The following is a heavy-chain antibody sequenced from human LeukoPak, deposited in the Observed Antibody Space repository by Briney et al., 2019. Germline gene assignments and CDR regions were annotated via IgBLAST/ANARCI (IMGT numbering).Heavy chain of an antibody. Sequence: GSLRLSCAASGFTFSSYWMSWVRQAPGKGLEWVANIKQDGSEKYYVDSMKGRFTISRDNAKNSLYLQMNSLRAEDTAVYYCAREQILEDYYGSGTFGYWGQGTLVTVSS. CDR2: IKQDGSEK. CDR1: GFTFSSYW. CDR3: AREQILEDYYGSGTFGY. V-gene: IGHV3-7*01. J-gene: IGHJ4*02. D-gene: IGHD3-10*01.